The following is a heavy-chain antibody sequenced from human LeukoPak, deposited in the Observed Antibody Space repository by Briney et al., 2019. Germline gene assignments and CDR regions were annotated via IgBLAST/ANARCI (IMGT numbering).Heavy chain of an antibody. D-gene: IGHD3-22*01. CDR2: IYYTGGT. CDR3: ARAAMILVEGYYFDY. J-gene: IGHJ4*02. V-gene: IGHV4-39*07. Sequence: SETLSLTCTVSGGSIITSSYYWGWIRQPPGKGLQWIGNIYYTGGTHYNPSLKSRVTIYVDSSKNQFSLKLSSVTAADTAVYFCARAAMILVEGYYFDYWGQGTLVTVSS. CDR1: GGSIITSSYY.